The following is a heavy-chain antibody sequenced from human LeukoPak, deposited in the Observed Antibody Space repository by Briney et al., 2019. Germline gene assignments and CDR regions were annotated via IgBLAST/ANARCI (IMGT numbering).Heavy chain of an antibody. CDR3: ARVPYYDSSGYYFDY. J-gene: IGHJ4*02. CDR2: ISAYNGNT. D-gene: IGHD3-22*01. V-gene: IGHV1-18*01. Sequence: GGSLRLSCAASGFTFSSYAMSWVRQAPGQGLEWMGWISAYNGNTNYAQKLQGRVTMTTDTSTSTAYMELRSLRSDDTAVYYCARVPYYDSSGYYFDYWGQGTLVTVSS. CDR1: GFTFSSYA.